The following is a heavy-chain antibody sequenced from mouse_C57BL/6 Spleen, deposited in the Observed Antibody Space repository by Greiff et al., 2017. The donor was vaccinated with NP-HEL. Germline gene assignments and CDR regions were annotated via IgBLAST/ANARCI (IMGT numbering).Heavy chain of an antibody. V-gene: IGHV1-82*01. Sequence: QLQQSGPELVKPGASVKISCKASGYAFSSSWMNWVKQRPGKGLEWIGRIYPGDGDTNYNGKFKGKATLTADKSSSTAYMQLSSLTSEDSAVYFCARSELRLRYYAMDYWGQGTSVTVSS. J-gene: IGHJ4*01. CDR1: GYAFSSSW. CDR3: ARSELRLRYYAMDY. D-gene: IGHD3-2*02. CDR2: IYPGDGDT.